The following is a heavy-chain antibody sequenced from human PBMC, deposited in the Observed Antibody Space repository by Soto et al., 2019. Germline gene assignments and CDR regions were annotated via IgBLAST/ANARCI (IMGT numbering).Heavy chain of an antibody. V-gene: IGHV3-30*07. D-gene: IGHD6-13*01. CDR1: GFTFSSYA. J-gene: IGHJ6*02. Sequence: PGGSLRLSCAASGFTFSSYAMHWVRQAPGKGLEWVAVISYDGSNKYYADSVKGRFTISRDNSKNTLYLQMNSLRAEDTAVYYCAKDFCVYSSSWYHLVGWYYGMDVWGQGTTVTVSS. CDR3: AKDFCVYSSSWYHLVGWYYGMDV. CDR2: ISYDGSNK.